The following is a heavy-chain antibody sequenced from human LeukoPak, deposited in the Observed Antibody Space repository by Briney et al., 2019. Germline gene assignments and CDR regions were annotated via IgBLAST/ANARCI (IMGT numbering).Heavy chain of an antibody. Sequence: KPSETLSLTCTVSGGSISSSSYYWGWIRQPPGKGLEWIGSIYYSGSTYYNPSLKSRVTISVDTSKNQFSLKLSSVTAVDTAVYYCARNIVVVPAAMRDYYYYYGMDVWGQGTTVTVSS. J-gene: IGHJ6*02. V-gene: IGHV4-39*01. CDR2: IYYSGST. CDR1: GGSISSSSYY. CDR3: ARNIVVVPAAMRDYYYYYGMDV. D-gene: IGHD2-2*01.